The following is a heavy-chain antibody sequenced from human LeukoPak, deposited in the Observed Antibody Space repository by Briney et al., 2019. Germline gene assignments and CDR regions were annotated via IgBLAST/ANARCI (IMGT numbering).Heavy chain of an antibody. CDR2: INPNSGGT. D-gene: IGHD3-3*01. V-gene: IGHV1-2*02. J-gene: IGHJ4*02. Sequence: GASMKVSXKASGYTFTGYYMHWVRQAPGQGLEWMGWINPNSGGTNYAQKFQGRVTMTRDTSISTAYMELSRLRSDDTAVYYCAIGFWSGYYFDYWGQGTLVTVSS. CDR1: GYTFTGYY. CDR3: AIGFWSGYYFDY.